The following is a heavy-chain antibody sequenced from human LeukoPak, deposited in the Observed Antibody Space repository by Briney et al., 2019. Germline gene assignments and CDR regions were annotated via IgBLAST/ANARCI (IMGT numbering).Heavy chain of an antibody. V-gene: IGHV1-2*02. Sequence: ASVKVSCKASGYTFTSYDINWVRQAPGQGLEWMGWINPNSGGTNYAQKFQGRVTMTRDTSISTAYMELSRLRSDDTAVYYCARAKLYSSSWYDYWGQGTLVTVSS. J-gene: IGHJ4*02. D-gene: IGHD6-13*01. CDR3: ARAKLYSSSWYDY. CDR1: GYTFTSYD. CDR2: INPNSGGT.